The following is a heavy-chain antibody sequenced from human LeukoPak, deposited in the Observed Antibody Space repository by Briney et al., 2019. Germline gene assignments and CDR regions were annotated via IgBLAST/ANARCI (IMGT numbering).Heavy chain of an antibody. CDR3: ARGDSSGWTGGWFDP. CDR1: GYTFTSYG. V-gene: IGHV1-18*01. D-gene: IGHD6-19*01. J-gene: IGHJ5*02. Sequence: ASVNVSCKASGYTFTSYGISWVRQAPGQGLEWMGWISAYNGNTNYAQKLQGRVTMTTDTSTSTAYMGLRSLRSDDTAVYYCARGDSSGWTGGWFDPWGQGTLVTVSS. CDR2: ISAYNGNT.